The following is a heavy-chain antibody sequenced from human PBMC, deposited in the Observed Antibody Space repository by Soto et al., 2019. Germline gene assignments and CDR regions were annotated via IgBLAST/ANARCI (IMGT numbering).Heavy chain of an antibody. V-gene: IGHV3-23*01. D-gene: IGHD5-12*01. J-gene: IGHJ4*02. CDR3: AKGRVVAMGLLYYFDY. CDR2: ISGSGGST. CDR1: GFTFSSYA. Sequence: GWSLRLSCAASGFTFSSYAMSWVRQAPGKGPEWVSAISGSGGSTYYADSVQGRFTIARDNSRNTLYLQRSSLRAEETAVNYCAKGRVVAMGLLYYFDYWGQGTRVTVYS.